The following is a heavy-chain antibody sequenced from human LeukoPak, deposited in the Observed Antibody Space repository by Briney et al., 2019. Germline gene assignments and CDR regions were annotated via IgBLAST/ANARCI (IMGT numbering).Heavy chain of an antibody. CDR1: GYRFNAYW. D-gene: IGHD5-12*01. J-gene: IGHJ4*02. CDR2: IYPDDSDT. CDR3: ARGDGYDFFFDY. Sequence: GESLKISCKGSGYRFNAYWIAWVRQMPGKGLEWMGIIYPDDSDTRYSPSFQGQVTISADKSISTAYLQWSSLKASDTAMYYCARGDGYDFFFDYWGQGTLVTVSS. V-gene: IGHV5-51*01.